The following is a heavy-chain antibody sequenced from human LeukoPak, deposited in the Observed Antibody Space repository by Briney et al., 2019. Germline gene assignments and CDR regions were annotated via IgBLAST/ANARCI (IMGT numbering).Heavy chain of an antibody. Sequence: SVKVSCKASGGTFSSYAISWVRQAPGQGLEWMGGIIPIFGTANYAQKLQGRVTMTTDTSTSTAYMELRSLRSDDTAVYYCARGGSGRPWDAFDIWGQGTMVTVSS. V-gene: IGHV1-69*05. CDR1: GGTFSSYA. D-gene: IGHD3-10*01. CDR2: IIPIFGTA. J-gene: IGHJ3*02. CDR3: ARGGSGRPWDAFDI.